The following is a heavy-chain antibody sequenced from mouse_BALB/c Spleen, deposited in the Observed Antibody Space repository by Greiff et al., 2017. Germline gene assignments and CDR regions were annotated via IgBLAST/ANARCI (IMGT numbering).Heavy chain of an antibody. CDR1: GYTFTSYW. CDR3: TRRGYGNYFDY. Sequence: QVQLQQPGAELVRPGASVKLSCKASGYTFTSYWINWVKQRPGQGLEWIGNIYPSDSYTNYNQKFKDKATLTVDKSSSTAYMQLSSPTSEDSAVYYCTRRGYGNYFDYWGQGTTLTVSS. CDR2: IYPSDSYT. V-gene: IGHV1-69*02. D-gene: IGHD2-10*02. J-gene: IGHJ2*01.